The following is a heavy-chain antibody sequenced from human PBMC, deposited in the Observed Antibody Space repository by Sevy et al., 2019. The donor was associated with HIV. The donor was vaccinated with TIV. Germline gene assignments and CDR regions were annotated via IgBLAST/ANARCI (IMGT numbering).Heavy chain of an antibody. J-gene: IGHJ4*02. V-gene: IGHV1-2*02. Sequence: ASVKVSCKASGHTFTAYYVHWVRQAPGQGLEWMGWINPISGGTNYAQKFQGRVTMTSDTSIGTTYMDLSRLTSDDTAVYYCATPQAPCSGGDCNDLDYWGQGTLVTVSS. CDR3: ATPQAPCSGGDCNDLDY. CDR2: INPISGGT. CDR1: GHTFTAYY. D-gene: IGHD2-21*02.